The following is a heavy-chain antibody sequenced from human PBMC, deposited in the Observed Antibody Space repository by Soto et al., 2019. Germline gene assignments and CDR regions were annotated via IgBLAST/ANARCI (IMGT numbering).Heavy chain of an antibody. D-gene: IGHD2-8*01. V-gene: IGHV2-5*02. CDR1: GFSLSTSGVG. CDR3: AHSLSCTDGVCYAEYFQH. J-gene: IGHJ1*01. CDR2: IYWEDDI. Sequence: QITLKESGPTLVKPTQTLTLTCTFSGFSLSTSGVGVGWIRQPPGKALEWLALIYWEDDIRYSPSLKSRLTITKDTSKNQVVLTMTNMDPVDTATYYCAHSLSCTDGVCYAEYFQHWGQGTLVTVSS.